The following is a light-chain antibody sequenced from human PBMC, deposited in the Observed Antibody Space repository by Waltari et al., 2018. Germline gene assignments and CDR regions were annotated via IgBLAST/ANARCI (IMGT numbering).Light chain of an antibody. CDR1: DSDVGAYKY. Sequence: QSALTQPRSVSGSPGQSVTLSCTGTDSDVGAYKYVSWYQHRPGKAPRLVIYDVDQRPSGVPGRFSGSEAGNTASLTISGLQTDDEASYYCCSYAGRYTSVFGGGTKVTVL. V-gene: IGLV2-11*01. CDR2: DVD. J-gene: IGLJ2*01. CDR3: CSYAGRYTSV.